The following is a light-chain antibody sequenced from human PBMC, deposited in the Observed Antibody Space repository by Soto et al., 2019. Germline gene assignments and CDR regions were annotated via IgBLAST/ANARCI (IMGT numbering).Light chain of an antibody. Sequence: QYVLTQPASVSGSPGQSITISCTGTSIDVGGYNYVSWYQQHPGKAPKLMIYDVSNRPSGVSNRFSGSKSGNTASLTISGLQAEDEANYYSSSYTSSTYVFGPGTKVT. J-gene: IGLJ1*01. CDR1: SIDVGGYNY. V-gene: IGLV2-14*01. CDR3: SSYTSSTYV. CDR2: DVS.